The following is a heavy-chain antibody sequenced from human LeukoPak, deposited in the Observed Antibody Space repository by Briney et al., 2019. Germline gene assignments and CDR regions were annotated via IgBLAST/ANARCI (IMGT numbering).Heavy chain of an antibody. Sequence: ASVKVSCKASGGTFSSYAISWVRQGPGQGLEWMGGIIPIFGTANYAQKFQGRVTITTDESTSTAYMELSSLRSEDTAVYYCARVDCSGGSCYTSFDYWGQGTLVTVSS. V-gene: IGHV1-69*05. CDR1: GGTFSSYA. CDR2: IIPIFGTA. J-gene: IGHJ4*02. CDR3: ARVDCSGGSCYTSFDY. D-gene: IGHD2-15*01.